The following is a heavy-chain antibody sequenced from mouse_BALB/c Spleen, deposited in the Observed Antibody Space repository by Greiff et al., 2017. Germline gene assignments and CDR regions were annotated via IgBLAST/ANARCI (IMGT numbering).Heavy chain of an antibody. V-gene: IGHV7-3*02. CDR1: GFTFTDYY. Sequence: EVQLQQSGGGLVQPGGSLRLSCATSGFTFTDYYMSWVRQPPGKALEWLGFIRNKANGYTTEYSASVKGRFTISRDNSQSILYLQMNTLRAEDSATYYCARDRGGYFAYWGQGTLVTVSA. D-gene: IGHD1-1*02. CDR2: IRNKANGYTT. J-gene: IGHJ3*01. CDR3: ARDRGGYFAY.